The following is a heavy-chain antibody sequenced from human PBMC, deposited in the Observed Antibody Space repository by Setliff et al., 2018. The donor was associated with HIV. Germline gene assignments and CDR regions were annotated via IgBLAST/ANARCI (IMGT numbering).Heavy chain of an antibody. CDR2: IYPGDSDI. V-gene: IGHV5-51*01. J-gene: IGHJ4*02. CDR1: GYTFTNFW. CDR3: ATRGNLVGIDFDY. Sequence: PGESLKISCKASGYTFTNFWIGWVRQVPGKGLEWMGNIYPGDSDIRYNPSFQGRFTISRDNSKNALYLQMNSLRAEDTAVYYCATRGNLVGIDFDYWGQGTLVTVSS. D-gene: IGHD2-21*01.